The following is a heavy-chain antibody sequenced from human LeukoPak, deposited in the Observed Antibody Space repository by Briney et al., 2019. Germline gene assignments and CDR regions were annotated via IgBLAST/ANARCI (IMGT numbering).Heavy chain of an antibody. CDR3: ARRIAVAPNGFDI. D-gene: IGHD6-19*01. J-gene: IGHJ3*02. CDR1: GYSFTNYW. V-gene: IGHV5-51*01. Sequence: GESLKISCKGSGYSFTNYWIGWVRQMPGKGLEWMGIIYPGDSDTRYSPSFQGQVTISADKSISTAYLHWNSLKASDTAMYHCARRIAVAPNGFDIWGQGTMVTVSS. CDR2: IYPGDSDT.